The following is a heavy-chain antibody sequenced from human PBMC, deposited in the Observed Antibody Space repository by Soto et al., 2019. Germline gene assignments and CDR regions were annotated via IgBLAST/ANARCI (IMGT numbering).Heavy chain of an antibody. V-gene: IGHV3-23*01. J-gene: IGHJ6*02. CDR1: GFTFSSYA. D-gene: IGHD2-15*01. CDR2: ISGSGGST. CDR3: AKGGRRYCSGGTCYPPKYYSGMDV. Sequence: EVQLLESGGGLVQPGGSLRLSCAASGFTFSSYAMNWVRQAPGKGLEWVSAISGSGGSTYYADSVKGRFTISRDNSKNTVNLQMNSLRAEDTAVYYCAKGGRRYCSGGTCYPPKYYSGMDVWGQGTTVTVSS.